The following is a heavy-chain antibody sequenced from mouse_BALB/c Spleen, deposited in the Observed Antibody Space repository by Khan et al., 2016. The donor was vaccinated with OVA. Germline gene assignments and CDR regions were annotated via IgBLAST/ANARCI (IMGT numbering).Heavy chain of an antibody. CDR3: ARTITTANGDYYAMDY. CDR1: GFTFSSYG. D-gene: IGHD1-2*01. Sequence: VQLKESGGDLVKPGGSLKLSCAASGFTFSSYGMSWVRQTPDKRLEWVATISSGGHYTYLPDSLRGRFTISRDNAKNTLYLQMSSLKSEDTAMYYWARTITTANGDYYAMDYWGQGTSVTVSS. CDR2: ISSGGHYT. J-gene: IGHJ4*01. V-gene: IGHV5-6*01.